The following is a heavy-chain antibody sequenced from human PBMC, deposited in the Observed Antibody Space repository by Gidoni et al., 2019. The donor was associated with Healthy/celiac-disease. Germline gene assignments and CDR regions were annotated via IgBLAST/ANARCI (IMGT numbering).Heavy chain of an antibody. CDR3: AKARVRGVIGFDY. V-gene: IGHV3-23*01. Sequence: EVQLLESGGGLVQPGGSLRLSCAAAGFTVSSYAMSWVRQAPGKGLEWVSAISGSGGSTYYADSVKGRFTISRDNSKNTLYLQMNSLRAEDTAVYYCAKARVRGVIGFDYWGQGTLVTVSS. CDR1: GFTVSSYA. D-gene: IGHD3-10*01. CDR2: ISGSGGST. J-gene: IGHJ4*02.